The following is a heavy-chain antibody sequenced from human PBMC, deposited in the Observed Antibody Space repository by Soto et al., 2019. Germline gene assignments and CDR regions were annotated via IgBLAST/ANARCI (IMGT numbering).Heavy chain of an antibody. Sequence: TGGSLRLSCSASGFTFSNAWMIWVRQAPGKGLEWVGRIKRISDGGTTDYAAPVKGRFTISRDDSANTLYLQMNSLKTEDTVVYFCAVNDYLDYWGQGALVTVSS. CDR1: GFTFSNAW. V-gene: IGHV3-15*01. J-gene: IGHJ4*02. CDR2: IKRISDGGTT. CDR3: AVNDYLDY.